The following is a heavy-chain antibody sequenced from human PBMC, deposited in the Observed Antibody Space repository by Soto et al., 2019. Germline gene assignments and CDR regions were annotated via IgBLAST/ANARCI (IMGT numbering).Heavy chain of an antibody. D-gene: IGHD2-21*02. J-gene: IGHJ6*02. CDR3: ARDLWGYCGTDCYPLDV. V-gene: IGHV4-59*01. CDR2: MYNTGST. Sequence: PSETLSLNCTVSGGSISGYYWSWIRQPPGKGLEWIGYMYNTGSTVYNPSFKSRVTISVDTSKSQFSLRLNSVTAADTAVYYCARDLWGYCGTDCYPLDVWGQGTTVTVSS. CDR1: GGSISGYY.